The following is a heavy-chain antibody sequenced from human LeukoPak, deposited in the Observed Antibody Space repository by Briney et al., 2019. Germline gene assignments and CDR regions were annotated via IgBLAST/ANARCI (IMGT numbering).Heavy chain of an antibody. Sequence: GASLRLSCAAPGFTFSNYAMSWVRQAPGKGLEWVSAITGSGGNTYYADSVKGRFTISRDNSKNTVFLQMNSLRAEDTAVYYCAKWGDYDVLAGYYVSDYWGQGTLVTVSS. V-gene: IGHV3-23*01. J-gene: IGHJ4*02. CDR1: GFTFSNYA. CDR2: ITGSGGNT. CDR3: AKWGDYDVLAGYYVSDY. D-gene: IGHD3-9*01.